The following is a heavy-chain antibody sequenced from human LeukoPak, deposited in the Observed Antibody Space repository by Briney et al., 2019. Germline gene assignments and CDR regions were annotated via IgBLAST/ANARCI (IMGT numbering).Heavy chain of an antibody. CDR1: GGSISTNNW. CDR3: AKSGDYLWDY. Sequence: PSGTPSLTCAVSGGSISTNNWWSWVRQPPGKGLEWIGEIYHTGSTNYSPSFRSRVTMSIDKSNNQFSLNLNSVTAADTAVYYCAKSGDYLWDYWGQGTLVTVSS. V-gene: IGHV4-4*02. D-gene: IGHD3-16*01. CDR2: IYHTGST. J-gene: IGHJ4*02.